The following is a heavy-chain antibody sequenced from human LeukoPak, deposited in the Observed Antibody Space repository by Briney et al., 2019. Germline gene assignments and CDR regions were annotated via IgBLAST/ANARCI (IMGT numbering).Heavy chain of an antibody. V-gene: IGHV3-23*01. CDR3: AKGAYDYIEMGYFDY. CDR2: IVASSGST. Sequence: PGGSLRLSCAASGFSIGNSAMSWVRQAPGKGLEWVSLIVASSGSTFYADSVKGRFTISRDSSKNTLYLQMNSLRAEDMAVYYCAKGAYDYIEMGYFDYWGQGTLVTVSS. D-gene: IGHD5-12*01. CDR1: GFSIGNSA. J-gene: IGHJ4*02.